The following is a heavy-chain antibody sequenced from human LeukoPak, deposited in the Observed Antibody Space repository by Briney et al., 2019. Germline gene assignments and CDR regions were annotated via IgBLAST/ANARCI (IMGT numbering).Heavy chain of an antibody. CDR1: NYSISNGLY. V-gene: IGHV4-38-2*02. CDR2: IYRSGST. J-gene: IGHJ6*03. D-gene: IGHD4-17*01. CDR3: ARGTYGYYMDV. Sequence: ASETLSLTCSGSNYSISNGLYWGWLRQPPGKGLEWIGSIYRSGSTFYNPSLKSRVTISLDTSKNQFSLKLSSVTAADTAVYFCARGTYGYYMDVWGKGTTVTVSS.